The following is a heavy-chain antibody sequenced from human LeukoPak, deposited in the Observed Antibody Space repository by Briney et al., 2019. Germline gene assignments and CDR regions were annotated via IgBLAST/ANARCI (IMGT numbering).Heavy chain of an antibody. V-gene: IGHV1-18*01. J-gene: IGHJ4*02. D-gene: IGHD2-15*01. CDR1: GYTFTSYG. Sequence: ASVKVSCKASGYTFTSYGISWVRQAPGQGLEWMAWISAYNGNTNYAQKLQGRVTMTTDTSTSTAYMELRSLRSDDTAVYYCARLNRRYCSGGSCPLDDYWGQGTLVTVSS. CDR2: ISAYNGNT. CDR3: ARLNRRYCSGGSCPLDDY.